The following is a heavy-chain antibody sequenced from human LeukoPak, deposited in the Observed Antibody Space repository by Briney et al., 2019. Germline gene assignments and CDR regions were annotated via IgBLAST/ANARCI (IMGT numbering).Heavy chain of an antibody. J-gene: IGHJ6*02. CDR1: GFTFSNFA. CDR2: ISYDGSNK. D-gene: IGHD1-1*01. CDR3: AREGQEDDKYGMDV. Sequence: GGSLRLSCAAFGFTFSNFAMHWVRQAPGKGLEWVAIISYDGSNKFYSDSVKGRLTVSRDNSKNTLHLQMSSLRAEDTAVYYCAREGQEDDKYGMDVWGQGTTVTVSS. V-gene: IGHV3-30-3*01.